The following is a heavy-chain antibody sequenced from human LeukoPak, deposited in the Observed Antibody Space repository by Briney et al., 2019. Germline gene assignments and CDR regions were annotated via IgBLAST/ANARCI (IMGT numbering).Heavy chain of an antibody. Sequence: SETLSLTCTVSGVSISSSNFYWDWIRQPPGKGLEWIGSIYYSGSTYYNPSLKSRVTISVDTSKNQFSLKLSSVTAADTAVYYCARDRYDFWSGYSGIDYWGQGTLVTVSS. CDR2: IYYSGST. V-gene: IGHV4-39*07. CDR1: GVSISSSNFY. CDR3: ARDRYDFWSGYSGIDY. J-gene: IGHJ4*02. D-gene: IGHD3-3*01.